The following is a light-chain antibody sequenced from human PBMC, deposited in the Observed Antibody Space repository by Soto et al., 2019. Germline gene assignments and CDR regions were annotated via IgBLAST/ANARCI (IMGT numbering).Light chain of an antibody. Sequence: EIVLTQSPGTLSLSPGERATLSCRASQSVSSSYLAWYQQKPGQAPRLRICGASSRATGIPDRFSGSGSGTDFTLTISRLEPEGLAVYYCQQYGSSPPALTFGGGTKLESK. CDR3: QQYGSSPPALT. CDR2: GAS. J-gene: IGKJ4*01. CDR1: QSVSSSY. V-gene: IGKV3-20*01.